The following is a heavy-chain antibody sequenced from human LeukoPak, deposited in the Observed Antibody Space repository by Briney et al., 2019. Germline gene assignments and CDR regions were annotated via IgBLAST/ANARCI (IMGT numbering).Heavy chain of an antibody. D-gene: IGHD5-24*01. CDR3: IRRRDGYSEYYFDH. Sequence: GGSLRLSCAASGIIVSGSAIHWVRQASGKGLEWVGRIRSKVNNYATSYAASVKGRFTISRDDSKNTAYLQMKNLKTEDTAVYYCIRRRDGYSEYYFDHWGQGTLVTVSS. J-gene: IGHJ4*02. CDR2: IRSKVNNYAT. V-gene: IGHV3-73*01. CDR1: GIIVSGSA.